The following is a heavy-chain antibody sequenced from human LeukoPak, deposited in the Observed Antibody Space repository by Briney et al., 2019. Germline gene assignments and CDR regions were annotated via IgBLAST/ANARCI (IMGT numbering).Heavy chain of an antibody. CDR1: GDSISSSSYY. CDR2: IYYSGST. CDR3: ASEPYSSSWQLEGYKAEPNNWFDP. D-gene: IGHD6-13*01. V-gene: IGHV4-39*07. J-gene: IGHJ5*02. Sequence: SETLPLTCSVSGDSISSSSYYWGWIRQPPGKGLEWIGSIYYSGSTYYNPSLKSRVTMSVDTSKNQFSRRLSSVTAADTAVYYCASEPYSSSWQLEGYKAEPNNWFDPWGQGTLVTVSS.